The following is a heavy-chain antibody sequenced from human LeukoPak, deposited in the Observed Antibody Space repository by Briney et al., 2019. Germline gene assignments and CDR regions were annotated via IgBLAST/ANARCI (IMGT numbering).Heavy chain of an antibody. CDR1: GFTFSSYA. J-gene: IGHJ4*02. CDR3: AKEDYYDSSGYYYVPGDFDY. D-gene: IGHD3-22*01. V-gene: IGHV3-23*01. CDR2: ISGSGGST. Sequence: PGGSLRLSCAASGFTFSSYAMSWVRQAPGQGLEWVSAISGSGGSTYYADSVKGRFSISRDNSKNTLYLQMNSLRAEDTAVYYCAKEDYYDSSGYYYVPGDFDYWGQGTLVTVSS.